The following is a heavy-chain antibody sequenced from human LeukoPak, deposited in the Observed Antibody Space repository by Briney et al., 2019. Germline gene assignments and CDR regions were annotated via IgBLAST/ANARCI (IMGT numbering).Heavy chain of an antibody. CDR2: ISGSGGST. J-gene: IGHJ4*02. D-gene: IGHD6-13*01. Sequence: GGSLRLSCAASGFTFSSYAMSWVRQAPGKGLEWVSAISGSGGSTYYADSVKGRLTISRDNSKNTLYLQMNSLRAEDTAVYYCARKSTAARLDGYWGQGTLVTVSS. CDR1: GFTFSSYA. CDR3: ARKSTAARLDGY. V-gene: IGHV3-23*01.